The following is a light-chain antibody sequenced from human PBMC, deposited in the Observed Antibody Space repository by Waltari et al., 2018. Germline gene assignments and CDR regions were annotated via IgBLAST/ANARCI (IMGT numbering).Light chain of an antibody. CDR2: GAS. Sequence: EIVLTQSPGTLSLSPGERATLSCRASQSVGRYLAWYQQKPGQVPRLLIYGASTRATGIPDRFSGSGSGTDFSLIISRLEPEDFAVYFCQKYEALPATFGQGTKVEIK. CDR3: QKYEALPAT. CDR1: QSVGRY. J-gene: IGKJ1*01. V-gene: IGKV3-20*01.